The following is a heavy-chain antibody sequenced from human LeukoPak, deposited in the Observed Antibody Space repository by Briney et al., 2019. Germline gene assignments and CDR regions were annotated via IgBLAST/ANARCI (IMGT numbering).Heavy chain of an antibody. J-gene: IGHJ5*02. CDR3: ARGIVVEPTANWFDP. CDR1: GYTFTSYS. V-gene: IGHV1-3*01. Sequence: ASVKVSCKTSGYTFTSYSIHWVRQAPGQRPEWMGRINGGNDNTRYAQKFQGRVTITRDTSASTAYMELSSLRSEDTAVYCCARGIVVEPTANWFDPWGQGTLVIVSS. D-gene: IGHD2-2*01. CDR2: INGGNDNT.